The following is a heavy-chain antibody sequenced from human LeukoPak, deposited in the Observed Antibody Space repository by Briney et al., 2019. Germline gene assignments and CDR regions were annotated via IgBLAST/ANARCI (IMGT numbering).Heavy chain of an antibody. V-gene: IGHV3-21*01. J-gene: IGHJ4*02. CDR2: ISSSSSYI. D-gene: IGHD1/OR15-1a*01. CDR3: AREKLGVGTAFDY. CDR1: AFTFSDYY. Sequence: GGSLRLSCAASAFTFSDYYMNWVRQAPGKGLEWVSSISSSSSYIYYADSVKGRFTISRDNAKNSLYLQMNSLRAEDTAVYYCAREKLGVGTAFDYWGQGTLVTVSS.